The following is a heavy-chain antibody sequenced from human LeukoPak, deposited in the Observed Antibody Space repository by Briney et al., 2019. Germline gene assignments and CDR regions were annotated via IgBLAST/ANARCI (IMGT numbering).Heavy chain of an antibody. V-gene: IGHV3-33*06. Sequence: PGGSLRLSCAASGFSFSTYAMHWVRQAPGKGLDWVAMIWSDASNRYYADSVKGRFTISRDNSKNTLYLQMNSLRAEDTAVYYCAKVPIWSTYYFDYWGQGTLVTVSS. CDR2: IWSDASNR. D-gene: IGHD3-10*01. CDR3: AKVPIWSTYYFDY. CDR1: GFSFSTYA. J-gene: IGHJ4*02.